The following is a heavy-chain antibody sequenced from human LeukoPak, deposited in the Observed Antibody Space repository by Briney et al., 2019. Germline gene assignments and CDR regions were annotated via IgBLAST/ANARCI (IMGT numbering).Heavy chain of an antibody. Sequence: SETLSLTCTVSGGSISSYYWSWIRQPPGKGLEWIGYIYYSGSTNYNPSLKSRVTISVDTSKNQFSLKLSSVTAADTAVYYCAREYYYGSGIQGWGQGTLVTVSS. V-gene: IGHV4-59*01. CDR1: GGSISSYY. D-gene: IGHD3-10*01. J-gene: IGHJ4*02. CDR2: IYYSGST. CDR3: AREYYYGSGIQG.